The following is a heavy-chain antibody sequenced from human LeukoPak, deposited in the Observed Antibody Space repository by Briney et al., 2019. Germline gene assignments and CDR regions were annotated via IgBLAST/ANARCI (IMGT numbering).Heavy chain of an antibody. V-gene: IGHV4-61*02. D-gene: IGHD6-13*01. CDR2: IYTSGST. CDR1: GGSISSGSYY. J-gene: IGHJ5*02. CDR3: ARAALRSIAAAGKPTQNWFDP. Sequence: SETLSLTCTVSGGSISSGSYYWSWIRQPAGKGLEWIGRIYTSGSTNYNPSLKSRVTISVDTSKNQFSLKLSSVTAADTAVYYCARAALRSIAAAGKPTQNWFDPWGQGTLVTVSS.